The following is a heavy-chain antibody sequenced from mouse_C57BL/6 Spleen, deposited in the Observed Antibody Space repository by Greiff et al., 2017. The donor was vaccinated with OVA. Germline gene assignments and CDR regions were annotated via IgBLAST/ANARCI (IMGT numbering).Heavy chain of an antibody. CDR3: TRFTTVVAHFDY. V-gene: IGHV1-5*01. D-gene: IGHD1-1*01. J-gene: IGHJ2*01. Sequence: EVQLQQSGTVLARPGASVKMSCKTSGYTFTSYWMHWVKQRPGQGLEWIGAIYPGNSDTSYNQKFKGKAKLTAVTSASTAYMELSSLTNEDSAVYYCTRFTTVVAHFDYWGQGTTLTVSS. CDR1: GYTFTSYW. CDR2: IYPGNSDT.